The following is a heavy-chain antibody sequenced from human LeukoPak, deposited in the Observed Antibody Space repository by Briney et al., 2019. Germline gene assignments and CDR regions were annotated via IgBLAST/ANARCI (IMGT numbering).Heavy chain of an antibody. CDR1: GGSISSYY. V-gene: IGHV4-59*08. J-gene: IGHJ4*02. D-gene: IGHD3-22*01. CDR3: ARVGYYYDSSGYYYGGYYFDY. Sequence: SETLSLTCTVSGGSISSYYWSWIRQPPGKRLEWIGYIYYSGSTNYNPSLKSRVTISVDTSKNQFSLKLSSVTAADTAVYYCARVGYYYDSSGYYYGGYYFDYWGQGTLVTVSS. CDR2: IYYSGST.